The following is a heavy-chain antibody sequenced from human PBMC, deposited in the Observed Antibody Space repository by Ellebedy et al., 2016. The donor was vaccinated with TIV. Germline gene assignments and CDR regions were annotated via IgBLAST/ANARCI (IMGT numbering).Heavy chain of an antibody. CDR3: ARGYCSGGSCYYESYFDP. D-gene: IGHD2-15*01. Sequence: AASVKVSCKASGYTFTNYYIHWMRQAPGQGLEWMGIINPSGGTTTYAQKFQGRVNFTRDTSTSTVYMELSSLRSEDTALYYCARGYCSGGSCYYESYFDPWGQGTLVTVSS. J-gene: IGHJ5*02. V-gene: IGHV1-46*01. CDR1: GYTFTNYY. CDR2: INPSGGTT.